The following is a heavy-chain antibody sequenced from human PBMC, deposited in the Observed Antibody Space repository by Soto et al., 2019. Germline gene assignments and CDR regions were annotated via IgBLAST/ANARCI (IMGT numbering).Heavy chain of an antibody. Sequence: GGSLRLSCAASGFTFSSYAMHWVRQAPGKGLEWVAVISYDGSNKYYADSVKGRFTISRDNSKNTLYLQMNSLRAEDTAVYYCAREARDYSNSAIDYWGQGTLVTVSS. V-gene: IGHV3-30-3*01. CDR1: GFTFSSYA. CDR2: ISYDGSNK. D-gene: IGHD4-4*01. J-gene: IGHJ4*02. CDR3: AREARDYSNSAIDY.